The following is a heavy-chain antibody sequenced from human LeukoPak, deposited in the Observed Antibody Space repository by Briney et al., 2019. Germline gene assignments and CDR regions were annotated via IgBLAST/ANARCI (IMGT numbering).Heavy chain of an antibody. CDR1: GFTFSSYS. D-gene: IGHD6-6*01. V-gene: IGHV3-74*01. J-gene: IGHJ4*02. CDR3: ARLGSSSFDY. Sequence: GGSLRLSCAASGFTFSSYSMNWVRQAPGKGLVWVSRINSDGKSTSYADSVKGRFTISRDNAKNTLYLQMNSLRAEDTAVYYCARLGSSSFDYWGQGTLVTVSS. CDR2: INSDGKST.